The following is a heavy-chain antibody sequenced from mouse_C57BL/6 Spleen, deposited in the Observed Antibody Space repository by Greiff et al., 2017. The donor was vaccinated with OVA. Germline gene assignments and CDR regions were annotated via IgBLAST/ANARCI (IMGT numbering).Heavy chain of an antibody. J-gene: IGHJ4*01. CDR1: GYTFTSYD. CDR2: IYPRDGST. V-gene: IGHV1-85*01. D-gene: IGHD1-1*01. CDR3: ARPYGSSPYYYAMDY. Sequence: QVQLQQSGPELVKPGASVKLSCKASGYTFTSYDINWVKQRPGQGLEWIGWIYPRDGSTKYNEKFKGKATLTVDTSSSTAYMELHSLTSEDSAVYFCARPYGSSPYYYAMDYWGQGTSVTVSS.